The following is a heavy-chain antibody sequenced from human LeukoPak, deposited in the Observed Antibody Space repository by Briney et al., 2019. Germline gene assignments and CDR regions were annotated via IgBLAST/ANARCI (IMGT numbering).Heavy chain of an antibody. V-gene: IGHV1-18*01. J-gene: IGHJ4*02. Sequence: ASVKVSCKDSGYTFSRYGISWVRQAPGQGLEWMGWISDHNGNTDYALKLQGRVTLTTDTSASTAYMELRSLRSDDTAVYYCARHSSDWEFDYWGQGTLVTVSS. D-gene: IGHD6-19*01. CDR2: ISDHNGNT. CDR3: ARHSSDWEFDY. CDR1: GYTFSRYG.